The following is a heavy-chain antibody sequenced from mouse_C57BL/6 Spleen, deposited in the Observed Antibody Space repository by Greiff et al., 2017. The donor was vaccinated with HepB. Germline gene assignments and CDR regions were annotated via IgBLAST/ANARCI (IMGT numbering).Heavy chain of an antibody. CDR2: IYPGNSDT. CDR3: TRYGGVSAPWFAY. Sequence: EVQLQQSGTVLARPGASVKMSCKTSGYTFTSYWMHWVKQRPGQGLEWIGAIYPGNSDTSYNQKFKGKAKLTAVTSASTAYMELSSLTNEDSAVYYCTRYGGVSAPWFAYWGQGTLVTVSA. V-gene: IGHV1-5*01. D-gene: IGHD1-1*02. CDR1: GYTFTSYW. J-gene: IGHJ3*01.